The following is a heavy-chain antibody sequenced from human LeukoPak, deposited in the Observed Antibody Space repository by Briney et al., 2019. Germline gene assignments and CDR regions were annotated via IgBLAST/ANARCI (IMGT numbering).Heavy chain of an antibody. V-gene: IGHV3-74*01. Sequence: GGSLRLSCAASGLTFSGHWMHWVRQAPGKGLVWVSRIKSDGSITSYADSVKGRFTISRDNAKNTLYLQMNSLRAEDTAVYYCATKDWLDYWGQGTLVTVSS. D-gene: IGHD3/OR15-3a*01. CDR2: IKSDGSIT. J-gene: IGHJ4*02. CDR3: ATKDWLDY. CDR1: GLTFSGHW.